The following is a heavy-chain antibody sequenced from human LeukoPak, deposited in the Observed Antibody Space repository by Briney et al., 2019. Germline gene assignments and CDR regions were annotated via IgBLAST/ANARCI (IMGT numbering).Heavy chain of an antibody. CDR2: ISWNSGDI. Sequence: PGGSLRLSCAASGFTFDDYVMSWVRQAPGKGLEWVSGISWNSGDIAYAASVKGRFTISRDNDKKSLYLEMKSLRAEDTAVYYCARYHFLYQLLIDYWGQGTLVTVSS. CDR1: GFTFDDYV. V-gene: IGHV3-9*01. D-gene: IGHD2-2*01. CDR3: ARYHFLYQLLIDY. J-gene: IGHJ4*02.